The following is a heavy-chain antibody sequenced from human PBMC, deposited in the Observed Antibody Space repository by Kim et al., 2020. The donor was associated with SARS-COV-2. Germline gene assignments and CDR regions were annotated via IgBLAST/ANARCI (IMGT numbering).Heavy chain of an antibody. CDR3: TREDYRAMDV. D-gene: IGHD4-4*01. J-gene: IGHJ6*02. V-gene: IGHV3-21*06. Sequence: SSADTVGDRFTISRDNAENSLYLHMNSLRAEDTAVYFCTREDYRAMDVWGQGTTVTVSS.